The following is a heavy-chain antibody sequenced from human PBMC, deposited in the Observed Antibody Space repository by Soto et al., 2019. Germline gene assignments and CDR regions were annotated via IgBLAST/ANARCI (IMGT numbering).Heavy chain of an antibody. J-gene: IGHJ6*02. V-gene: IGHV3-33*01. CDR1: GFTFSSYV. CDR3: ARDLGDYDILTGYYIPTYYYYGMDV. Sequence: PGGSLRLSCAASGFTFSSYVMHWVRQAPGKGLEWVAVIWYDGSNKYYADSVKGRFTISRDNSKNTLYLQMNSLRAEDTAVYYCARDLGDYDILTGYYIPTYYYYGMDVWGQGTTVTVSS. D-gene: IGHD3-9*01. CDR2: IWYDGSNK.